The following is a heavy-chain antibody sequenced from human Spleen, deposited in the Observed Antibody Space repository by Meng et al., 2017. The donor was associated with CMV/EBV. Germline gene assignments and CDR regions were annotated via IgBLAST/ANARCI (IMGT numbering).Heavy chain of an antibody. V-gene: IGHV4-34*01. CDR3: ARGPVTGSSSYYYYYYGMDV. CDR1: GDSMKTYY. CDR2: INHSGST. J-gene: IGHJ6*02. Sequence: SETLSLTCTVSGDSMKTYYWSWLRQPSGKGLEWIGEINHSGSTNYNPSLKSRVTISVDTSKNQFSLKLSSVTAADTAVYYCARGPVTGSSSYYYYYYGMDVWGQGTTVTVSS. D-gene: IGHD4-23*01.